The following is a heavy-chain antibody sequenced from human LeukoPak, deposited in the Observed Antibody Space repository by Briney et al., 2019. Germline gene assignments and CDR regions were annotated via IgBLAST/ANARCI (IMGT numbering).Heavy chain of an antibody. J-gene: IGHJ6*02. CDR3: ARGHYDTSPDYYYGMDV. CDR2: ISSSSSYI. CDR1: GFTFSSYA. D-gene: IGHD3-9*01. V-gene: IGHV3-21*01. Sequence: GGSLRLSCAASGFTFSSYAMSWVRQAPGKGLEWVSSISSSSSYIYYADSVKGRFTISRDNAKNSLYLQMNSLRAEDTAVYYCARGHYDTSPDYYYGMDVWGQGTTVTVSS.